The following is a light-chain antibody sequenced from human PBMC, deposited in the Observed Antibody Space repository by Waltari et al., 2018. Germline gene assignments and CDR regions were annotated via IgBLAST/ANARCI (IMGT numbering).Light chain of an antibody. Sequence: NFLLTQPHSVSESPGKTVTISCTRSSGSIATDYVQWYLQRPGRAPTTVIYEDDQRPSGVPDRFSGSIDSSSNSASLTISGLKTEDEADYYCHSYDSSPFWVFGGGTKLTVL. J-gene: IGLJ3*02. CDR3: HSYDSSPFWV. CDR1: SGSIATDY. CDR2: EDD. V-gene: IGLV6-57*03.